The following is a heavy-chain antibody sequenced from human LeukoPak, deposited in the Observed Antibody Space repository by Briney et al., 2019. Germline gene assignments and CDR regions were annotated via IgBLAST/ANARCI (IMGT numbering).Heavy chain of an antibody. D-gene: IGHD4-17*01. J-gene: IGHJ4*02. CDR3: ARDYGNDY. CDR1: GFSFSNSP. CDR2: ISDSGGST. V-gene: IGHV3-23*01. Sequence: GGSLRLSCAASGFSFSNSPMSWVRQAPGRGLEWVSAISDSGGSTYYADSVRGRFTISRDNSKNTLYLQMYSLRAEDTAIYYCARDYGNDYWGQGTLVTVSS.